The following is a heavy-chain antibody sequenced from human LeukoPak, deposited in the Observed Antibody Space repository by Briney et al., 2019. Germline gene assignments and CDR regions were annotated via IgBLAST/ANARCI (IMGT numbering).Heavy chain of an antibody. J-gene: IGHJ4*02. V-gene: IGHV3-30*18. CDR3: AKRSYSGRPWHSNY. Sequence: GGSLKLSCAASGFTFSHYSMYWVRQAPGKGLEWVAVISFDGTNKFYADSVKGRFTISRDNSKNALYLQMNSLRAEDTAVYYCAKRSYSGRPWHSNYWGQATLVTVSS. CDR1: GFTFSHYS. CDR2: ISFDGTNK. D-gene: IGHD3-10*01.